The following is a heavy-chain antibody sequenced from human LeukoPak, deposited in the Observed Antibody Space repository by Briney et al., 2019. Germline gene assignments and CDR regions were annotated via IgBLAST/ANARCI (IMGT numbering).Heavy chain of an antibody. V-gene: IGHV3-30*03. J-gene: IGHJ1*01. CDR3: ARDRRIAAAEYFQH. Sequence: GGSLRLSCAASGFTFSSYGMHWVRQAPGKGLEWVAVISYDGSNKYYADSVKGRFTISRDNSKNTLYLQMNSLRAEDTAVYYCARDRRIAAAEYFQHWGQGTLVTVSS. D-gene: IGHD6-13*01. CDR2: ISYDGSNK. CDR1: GFTFSSYG.